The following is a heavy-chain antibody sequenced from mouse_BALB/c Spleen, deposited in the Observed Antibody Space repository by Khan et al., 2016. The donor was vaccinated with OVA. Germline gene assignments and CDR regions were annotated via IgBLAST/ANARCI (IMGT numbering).Heavy chain of an antibody. CDR2: IYPGSGNT. V-gene: IGHV1-77*01. J-gene: IGHJ3*01. Sequence: QIQLVQSGAELARPGASVKLSCKASGYTFTDYYLNWVKQRTGQGLEWIGDIYPGSGNTYYNERFKGKATLTADKSSSTAYMQLSSLTSEDSAVYFCGRSGTGSFAYWGQGTLVTVSA. CDR3: GRSGTGSFAY. D-gene: IGHD4-1*01. CDR1: GYTFTDYY.